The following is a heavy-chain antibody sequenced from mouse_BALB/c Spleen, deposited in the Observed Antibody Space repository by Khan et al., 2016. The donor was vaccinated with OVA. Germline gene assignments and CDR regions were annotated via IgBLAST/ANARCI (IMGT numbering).Heavy chain of an antibody. J-gene: IGHJ2*01. CDR1: GFSFTSYG. V-gene: IGHV2-9*02. CDR3: DRLEDI. D-gene: IGHD1-3*01. CDR2: IWAGGST. Sequence: VQLKESGPGLVAPSHTLSISCTVSGFSFTSYGVHWVRQPPGKGLEWLGVIWAGGSTNYYSALLSRLSISKDNSKSKVYLKMNSLQTEDTAMYYCDRLEDIWGQGTTLTVSA.